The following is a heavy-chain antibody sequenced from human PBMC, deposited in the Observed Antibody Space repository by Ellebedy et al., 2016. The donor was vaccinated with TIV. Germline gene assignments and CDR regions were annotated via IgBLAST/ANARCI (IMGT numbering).Heavy chain of an antibody. D-gene: IGHD1-1*01. V-gene: IGHV4-4*02. CDR1: GGSISSNW. J-gene: IGHJ4*02. Sequence: SETLSLXXAVSGGSISSNWWSWVRQPPGKGLEWIGQIYHSGTTNYNPSLKSRVIISVDKSKNQFSLKLSSATAADTAVYYCARREGKHQLGWGPGTLVTVSS. CDR3: ARREGKHQLG. CDR2: IYHSGTT.